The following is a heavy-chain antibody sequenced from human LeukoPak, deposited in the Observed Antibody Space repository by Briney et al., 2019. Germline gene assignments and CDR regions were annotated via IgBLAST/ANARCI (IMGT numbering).Heavy chain of an antibody. CDR3: TPDLYSKYKGYFDY. CDR2: IKSKTDGGTT. J-gene: IGHJ4*02. V-gene: IGHV3-15*05. D-gene: IGHD4-11*01. CDR1: GFTFSNAW. Sequence: GGSLRLSCAASGFTFSNAWMSWVRQAPGKGLEWVGRIKSKTDGGTTDYAAPVKGRFTISRDDSKNTLYLQMNSLKTVDTAVYYCTPDLYSKYKGYFDYWGQGTLVTVSS.